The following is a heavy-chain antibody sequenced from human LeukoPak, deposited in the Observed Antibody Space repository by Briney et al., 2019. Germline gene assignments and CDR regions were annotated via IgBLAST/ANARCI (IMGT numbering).Heavy chain of an antibody. Sequence: ASVKVSCKASGYTFTSYDINWVRQATGQGLEWMGWMNPNSGNTGYAQKFQGRVTITRNTSISTAYMELSSLGSEDTAVYYCARTLHDYSNYGDFNWFDPWGQGTLVTVSS. V-gene: IGHV1-8*03. J-gene: IGHJ5*02. D-gene: IGHD4-11*01. CDR2: MNPNSGNT. CDR1: GYTFTSYD. CDR3: ARTLHDYSNYGDFNWFDP.